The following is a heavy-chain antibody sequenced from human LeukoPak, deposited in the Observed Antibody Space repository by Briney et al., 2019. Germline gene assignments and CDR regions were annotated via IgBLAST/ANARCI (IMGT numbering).Heavy chain of an antibody. CDR2: ISSDGSST. V-gene: IGHV3-74*03. D-gene: IGHD6-6*01. Sequence: GGSLGLSCAASGFTFRNHWMHWVRQTPGKGLVWVSRISSDGSSTTYADSVKGRFTISRDNAKNTLYLQMNNLRAEDTAMYYCARDQRVTGRPDIDYWGQGTLVIVSS. J-gene: IGHJ4*02. CDR3: ARDQRVTGRPDIDY. CDR1: GFTFRNHW.